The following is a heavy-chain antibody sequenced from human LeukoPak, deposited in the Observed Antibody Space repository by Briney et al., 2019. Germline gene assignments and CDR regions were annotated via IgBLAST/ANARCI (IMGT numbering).Heavy chain of an antibody. Sequence: GGSLRLYCAASGFTFSSYAMSWVRQAPGKGLEWVSAISGSGGSTYYADSVKGRFTISRDNSKNTLYLQMNSLRAEDTAVYYCAKDRRAAGAIAVAGTNYFDYWGQGTLVTVSS. CDR2: ISGSGGST. CDR1: GFTFSSYA. V-gene: IGHV3-23*01. CDR3: AKDRRAAGAIAVAGTNYFDY. D-gene: IGHD6-19*01. J-gene: IGHJ4*02.